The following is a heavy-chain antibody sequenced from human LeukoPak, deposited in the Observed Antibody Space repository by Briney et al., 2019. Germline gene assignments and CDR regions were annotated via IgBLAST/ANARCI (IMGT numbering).Heavy chain of an antibody. V-gene: IGHV4-34*01. CDR2: INHSGST. D-gene: IGHD3-3*01. CDR1: GGSFSGCY. CDR3: ARGGIRITIFGVATRGFDY. J-gene: IGHJ4*02. Sequence: SETLSLTCAVYGGSFSGCYWCWIRPPPGKGLEWIGEINHSGSTTYSPSINSRVTISVDTTKNQFSLKLSSVTPADPAVYDCARGGIRITIFGVATRGFDYWGQGTLVTVSS.